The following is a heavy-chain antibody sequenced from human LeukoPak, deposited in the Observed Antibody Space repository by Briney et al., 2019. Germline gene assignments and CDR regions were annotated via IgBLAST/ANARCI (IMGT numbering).Heavy chain of an antibody. CDR3: ACALLTPMVFDY. V-gene: IGHV5-51*01. J-gene: IGHJ4*02. D-gene: IGHD5-18*01. CDR2: IYPGDSDT. CDR1: GYSFTNSW. Sequence: GESLKISCETSGYSFTNSWIAWVRQMPGKGLEWMGIIYPGDSDTRYSPSFQGRVTISVDKSISTAYLQWSSLKASDTATYYCACALLTPMVFDYWGQGTLVSVSS.